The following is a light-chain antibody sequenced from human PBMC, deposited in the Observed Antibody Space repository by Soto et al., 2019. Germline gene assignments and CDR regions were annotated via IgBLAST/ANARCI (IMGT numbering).Light chain of an antibody. V-gene: IGLV2-14*01. CDR3: SSYTGSTTHVL. J-gene: IGLJ2*01. Sequence: QSALTQPASVSGSRGQSITISCTGTGTSSDVRDYNFVSWYQHHPGKAPQLLIYEVYNRPSGVSARFSGSKSVNTASLTISGLQAEDEADYSCSSYTGSTTHVLFGGGTKLTVL. CDR1: GTSSDVRDYNF. CDR2: EVY.